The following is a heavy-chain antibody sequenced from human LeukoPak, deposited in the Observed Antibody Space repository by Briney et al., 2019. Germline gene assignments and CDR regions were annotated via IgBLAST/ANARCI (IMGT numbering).Heavy chain of an antibody. CDR1: GGTFSSYA. D-gene: IGHD2-21*02. CDR2: IIPILGIA. CDR3: ARALAYCGGDCYLYYYYYGMDV. Sequence: ASVKVSCKASGGTFSSYAISWVRQAPGHGLEWMGRIIPILGIANYAQKVQGRVTITADKSTSTAYMELSSLRSEDTAVYYCARALAYCGGDCYLYYYYYGMDVWGQGTTVTVSS. V-gene: IGHV1-69*04. J-gene: IGHJ6*02.